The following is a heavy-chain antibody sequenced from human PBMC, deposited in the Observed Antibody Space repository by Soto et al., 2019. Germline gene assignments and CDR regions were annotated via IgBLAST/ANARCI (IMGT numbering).Heavy chain of an antibody. D-gene: IGHD2-15*01. CDR1: GGSISSGGYY. J-gene: IGHJ6*02. Sequence: SETLSLTCTVSGGSISSGGYYWSWIRQHPGKGLEWIGYIYYSGSTYYNPSLKSRVTISVDTSKNQFSLKLSSVTAADTAVYYCARDCSGGSCYRENYGMDVWGQGTTVTVSS. CDR2: IYYSGST. CDR3: ARDCSGGSCYRENYGMDV. V-gene: IGHV4-31*03.